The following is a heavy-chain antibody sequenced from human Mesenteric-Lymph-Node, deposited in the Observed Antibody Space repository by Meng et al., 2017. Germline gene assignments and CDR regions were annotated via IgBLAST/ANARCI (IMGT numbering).Heavy chain of an antibody. D-gene: IGHD3-16*02. CDR3: AASSSLNYDYVWGSYRYTPPSGDY. Sequence: ASVKVSCKASGYTFTSYDINWVRQATGQGLEWMGWMNPNSGNTGYAQKFQGRDTMTRNTSISTAYMELSSLRSEDTAVYYCAASSSLNYDYVWGSYRYTPPSGDYWGQGTLVTVSS. V-gene: IGHV1-8*01. CDR1: GYTFTSYD. CDR2: MNPNSGNT. J-gene: IGHJ4*02.